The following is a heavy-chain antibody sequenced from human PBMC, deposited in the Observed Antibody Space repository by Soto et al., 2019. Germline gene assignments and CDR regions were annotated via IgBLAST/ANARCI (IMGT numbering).Heavy chain of an antibody. V-gene: IGHV1-69*02. D-gene: IGHD3-22*01. Sequence: QVQLVQSGAEVKKPGSSVKVSCKASGGTFSSYTISWVRQAPGQGLEWMGRIIPILGIANYAQKFQGRVTITADKSTSTAYMELSSLRSGDTAVYYCARSNYYDSSGYYYTLEYFQHWGQGTLVTVSS. CDR1: GGTFSSYT. CDR2: IIPILGIA. CDR3: ARSNYYDSSGYYYTLEYFQH. J-gene: IGHJ1*01.